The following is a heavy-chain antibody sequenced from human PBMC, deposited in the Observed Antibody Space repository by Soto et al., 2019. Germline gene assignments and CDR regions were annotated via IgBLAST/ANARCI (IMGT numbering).Heavy chain of an antibody. CDR2: INYRGTS. CDR1: GGSISMSDYY. CDR3: VDMRGQWIPWN. Sequence: SETLSLTCSVSGGSISMSDYYWGWIRQPPGEGLEWLGNINYRGTSYHNPSLKSRVTISVDTSKNQFSLKLSSVTAADTAIYCCVDMRGQWIPWNWGQRPLVIGSS. D-gene: IGHD5-18*01. V-gene: IGHV4-39*01. J-gene: IGHJ4*02.